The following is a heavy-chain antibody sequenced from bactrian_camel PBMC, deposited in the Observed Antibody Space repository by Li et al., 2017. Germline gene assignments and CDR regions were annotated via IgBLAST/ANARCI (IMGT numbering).Heavy chain of an antibody. D-gene: IGHD2*01. CDR3: TSANYGDSSMIA. J-gene: IGHJ4*01. V-gene: IGHV3S40*01. Sequence: VQLVESGGGLVQPGGSLTLSCAASGFPYGTYHISWVRQALGKGLKWVSHITGDGGTTYSADSVKGRLTISRDSAKHTVTLQMNSLKTDDMSTYYCTSANYGDSSMIAGARGPRSPSP. CDR1: GFPYGTYH. CDR2: ITGDGGTT.